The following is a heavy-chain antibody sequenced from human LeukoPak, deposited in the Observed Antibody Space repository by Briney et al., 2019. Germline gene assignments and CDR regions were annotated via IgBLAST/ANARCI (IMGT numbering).Heavy chain of an antibody. D-gene: IGHD3-10*01. CDR2: ISYDGSNK. V-gene: IGHV3-30*03. CDR1: GFTFSGYG. CDR3: ARPIDNGSGSYYFPY. Sequence: GGSVRLSCAASGFTFSGYGMHWVRQAPGKGLEWVAVISYDGSNKYYADSVKGRLTISRDNSKNTLYMEMSSLRPEDTAVYYCARPIDNGSGSYYFPYWGQGTLVSVSS. J-gene: IGHJ4*02.